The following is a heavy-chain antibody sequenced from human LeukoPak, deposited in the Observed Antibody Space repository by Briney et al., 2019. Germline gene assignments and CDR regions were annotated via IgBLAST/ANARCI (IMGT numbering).Heavy chain of an antibody. CDR3: ARSHYDSSGYYPPGPYYYYMDV. CDR2: IYYSGST. V-gene: IGHV4-39*01. D-gene: IGHD3-22*01. CDR1: GGSISSSSYY. J-gene: IGHJ6*03. Sequence: SETLSLTSTVSGGSISSSSYYWGWIRQPPGKGLEWIGSIYYSGSTYYNPSLKSRVTISVDTSKNQCSLKLRPVTAADTAVYYCARSHYDSSGYYPPGPYYYYMDVWGRGTTVTVSS.